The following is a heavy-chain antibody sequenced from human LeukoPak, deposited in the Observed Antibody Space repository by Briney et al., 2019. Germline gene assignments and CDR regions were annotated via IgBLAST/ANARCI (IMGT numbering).Heavy chain of an antibody. CDR2: IYSGGST. D-gene: IGHD3-22*01. Sequence: GGSLRLSCAASGFTVSSNYVSWVRQAPGKGLEWVSVIYSGGSTYYADSVKGRFTISRVNSKNTLYLQMNSLRAEDTAVYYCARDLSYYDSSGYTPHYYYGMDVWGQGTTVTVSS. CDR3: ARDLSYYDSSGYTPHYYYGMDV. V-gene: IGHV3-53*01. CDR1: GFTVSSNY. J-gene: IGHJ6*02.